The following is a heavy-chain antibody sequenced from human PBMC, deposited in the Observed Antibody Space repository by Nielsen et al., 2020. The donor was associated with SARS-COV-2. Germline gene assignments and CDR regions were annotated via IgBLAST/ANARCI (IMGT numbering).Heavy chain of an antibody. V-gene: IGHV3-7*03. CDR3: AREQGRSGNYEVHYYGMDV. Sequence: GGSLRLSCAASGFTFSSYWMSWVRQAPGKGLEWVANIKQDGSEKYYVDFVKGRFTISRDNAKNSLYLQMNSLRAEDTAVYYCAREQGRSGNYEVHYYGMDVWGQGTTVTVSS. J-gene: IGHJ6*02. CDR1: GFTFSSYW. CDR2: IKQDGSEK. D-gene: IGHD1-7*01.